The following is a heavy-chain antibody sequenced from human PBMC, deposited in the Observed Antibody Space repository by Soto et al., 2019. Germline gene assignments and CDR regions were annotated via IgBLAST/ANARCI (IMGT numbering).Heavy chain of an antibody. CDR3: ARGRASGNYYFLDY. CDR1: GDTFTTYD. J-gene: IGHJ4*02. Sequence: GASVKVSYKASGDTFTTYDINWVREATGHGLERMGWISPNSGNIGHAQRLQGRVTMPRVTAIWTACMEVSSRRSDDTAVYYCARGRASGNYYFLDYWGQGTLVTVSS. D-gene: IGHD3-10*01. CDR2: ISPNSGNI. V-gene: IGHV1-8*01.